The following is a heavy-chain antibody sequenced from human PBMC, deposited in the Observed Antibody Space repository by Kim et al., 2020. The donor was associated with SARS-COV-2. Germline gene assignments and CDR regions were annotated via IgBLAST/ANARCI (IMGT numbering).Heavy chain of an antibody. V-gene: IGHV3-21*01. CDR3: ARDAYGSSSLFDFDS. Sequence: GGSLRLSCTASGFTFSNYPMNWVRQAPGKGLEWISSISSNRKFIYQADSVRGRFTISRDNAKNSLYLQMNSLRAEDTAVYYCARDAYGSSSLFDFDSWGQGILVTVSS. CDR2: ISSNRKFI. CDR1: GFTFSNYP. J-gene: IGHJ4*02. D-gene: IGHD3-16*01.